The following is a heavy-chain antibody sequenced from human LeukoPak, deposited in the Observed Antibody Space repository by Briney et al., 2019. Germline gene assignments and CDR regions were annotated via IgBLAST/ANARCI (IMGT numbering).Heavy chain of an antibody. Sequence: PGGSLRLSCAASGFTFSSYAMSWVRQAPGKGLEWVSAISGSGGSTYYADSVKGRFTISRDNSKNTLYLQMNSLRAEDTAVYYCATKSGPRVTIFGVVTLLPPYFDYWGQGTLVTVSS. V-gene: IGHV3-23*01. CDR1: GFTFSSYA. J-gene: IGHJ4*02. D-gene: IGHD3-3*01. CDR2: ISGSGGST. CDR3: ATKSGPRVTIFGVVTLLPPYFDY.